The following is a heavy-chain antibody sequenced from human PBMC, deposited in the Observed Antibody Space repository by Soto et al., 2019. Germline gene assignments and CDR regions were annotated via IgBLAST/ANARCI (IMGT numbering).Heavy chain of an antibody. CDR1: GGSISSGGYC. CDR3: ARAHYGDYGYGMDV. V-gene: IGHV4-30-2*01. CDR2: IYDSGTT. J-gene: IGHJ6*02. D-gene: IGHD4-17*01. Sequence: SETLSLTCAFSGGSISSGGYCWTWIRQPPGKGLEWIGYIYDSGTTYYNPSLKRRVTISVDRSKNQFSLKLRSVTAAATAVYYCARAHYGDYGYGMDVWGQGTTVTVSS.